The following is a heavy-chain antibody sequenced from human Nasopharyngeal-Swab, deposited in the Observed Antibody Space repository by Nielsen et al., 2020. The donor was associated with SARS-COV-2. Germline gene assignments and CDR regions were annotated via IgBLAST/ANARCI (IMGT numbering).Heavy chain of an antibody. Sequence: GESLKISCAASRFTFSTYAMSWVRQAPWKGLEWVSGITGPTGDAYYADSVKGRFTISRDNSKNTLYLQMNSLRAEDTAVYYCARDGLDYDFWSAYFMDVWGQGTTVTVSS. CDR1: RFTFSTYA. J-gene: IGHJ6*02. CDR2: ITGPTGDA. D-gene: IGHD3-3*01. CDR3: ARDGLDYDFWSAYFMDV. V-gene: IGHV3-23*01.